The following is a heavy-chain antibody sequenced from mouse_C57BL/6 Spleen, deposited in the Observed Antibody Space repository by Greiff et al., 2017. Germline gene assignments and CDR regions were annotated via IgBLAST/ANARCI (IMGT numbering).Heavy chain of an antibody. CDR3: ASLYYSNYPWFAD. CDR2: ILPGSGST. J-gene: IGHJ3*01. CDR1: GYTFTGYW. D-gene: IGHD2-5*01. Sequence: VMLQESGAELMKPGASVKLSCKATGYTFTGYWIEWVKQRPGHGLEWIGEILPGSGSTNYNEKFKGKATFTADTASNTAYMQLSSLTAEDSVSDCGASLYYSNYPWFADWGQGTLVTVSA. V-gene: IGHV1-9*01.